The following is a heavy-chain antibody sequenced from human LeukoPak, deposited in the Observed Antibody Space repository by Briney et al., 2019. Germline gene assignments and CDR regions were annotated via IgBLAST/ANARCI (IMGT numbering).Heavy chain of an antibody. Sequence: SVKVSCKASGGTFSSYAISWVRQAPGQGLEWMGGIIPIFGTANYAQKFQGRVTITADKSTSTAYMELSSLRSEDTAVYYCATRAPNYGSGIYPYGDDAFDIWGQGTMVTVSS. CDR3: ATRAPNYGSGIYPYGDDAFDI. CDR2: IIPIFGTA. V-gene: IGHV1-69*06. D-gene: IGHD3-10*01. CDR1: GGTFSSYA. J-gene: IGHJ3*02.